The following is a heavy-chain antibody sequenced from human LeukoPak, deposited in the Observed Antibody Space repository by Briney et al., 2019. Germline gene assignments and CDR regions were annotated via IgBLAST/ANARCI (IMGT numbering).Heavy chain of an antibody. J-gene: IGHJ5*02. CDR3: SRDRPHNWFDP. CDR2: IDNDGSNT. Sequence: GGSLRASCAASGFTSNNHWMHCVRQVPGKGLEWVSRIDNDGSNTIYADSVKARFTISRDNAKNTLYLQMNSPRAEDTAMYYCSRDRPHNWFDPWGQGTLVTVSS. CDR1: GFTSNNHW. V-gene: IGHV3-74*01.